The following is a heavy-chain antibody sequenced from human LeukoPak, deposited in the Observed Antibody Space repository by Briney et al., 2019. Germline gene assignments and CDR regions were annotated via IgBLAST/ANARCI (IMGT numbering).Heavy chain of an antibody. V-gene: IGHV5-51*01. J-gene: IGHJ4*01. CDR2: IFPGDSDT. CDR1: GYSFTSNW. Sequence: GESLKISCKGSGYSFTSNWIGWVRQMPGKGLEWMGIIFPGDSDTRYSTSFQGQVTISADKSISTAYLQWSSLKASDTAMYYCAKRSDSDCWGHGILVSVSS. CDR3: AKRSDSDC.